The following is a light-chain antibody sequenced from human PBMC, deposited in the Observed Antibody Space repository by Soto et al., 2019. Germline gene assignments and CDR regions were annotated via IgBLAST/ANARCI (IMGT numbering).Light chain of an antibody. CDR2: DNN. Sequence: QSVLTQPPSVSAAPGQKVTISCSGSSSNIGNNYVAWYQQLPGTAPKLLIYDNNKRPSGIPDRFSGSKSGTSATLGITGLQTGDEADYYCGTWDNSLNVFYVFGSGTKVTVL. J-gene: IGLJ1*01. V-gene: IGLV1-51*01. CDR1: SSNIGNNY. CDR3: GTWDNSLNVFYV.